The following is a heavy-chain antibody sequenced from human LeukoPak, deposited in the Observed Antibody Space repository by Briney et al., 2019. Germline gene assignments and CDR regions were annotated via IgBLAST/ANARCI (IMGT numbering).Heavy chain of an antibody. CDR1: GGSISSGDYY. Sequence: SETLSLTCTVSGGSISSGDYYWSWIRQPPWKGLEWIGYIYYSGSTYYNPSLKSRVTISVDTSKNQFSLKLSSVTAADTAVYYCARVYLVGYYFDYWGQGTLVTVSS. J-gene: IGHJ4*02. V-gene: IGHV4-30-4*01. CDR3: ARVYLVGYYFDY. D-gene: IGHD3-10*01. CDR2: IYYSGST.